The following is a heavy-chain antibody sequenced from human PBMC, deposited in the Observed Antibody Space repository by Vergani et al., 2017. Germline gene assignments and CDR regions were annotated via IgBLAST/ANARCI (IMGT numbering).Heavy chain of an antibody. Sequence: VQLVESGGGLVKPGGSLRLSCAASGFTFSDYYMSWIRQAPGKGLEWVSYISSSSSYTNYADSVTGRFTIARDNAKNSLYLKMNSLRAEDTAVYYCARGTGYYDSSGYTDAFDIWGQGTMVTVSS. CDR3: ARGTGYYDSSGYTDAFDI. V-gene: IGHV3-11*05. CDR2: ISSSSSYT. J-gene: IGHJ3*02. D-gene: IGHD3-22*01. CDR1: GFTFSDYY.